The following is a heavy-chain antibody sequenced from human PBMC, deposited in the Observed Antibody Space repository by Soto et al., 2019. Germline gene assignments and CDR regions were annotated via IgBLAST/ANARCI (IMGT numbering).Heavy chain of an antibody. CDR2: IYYSGST. V-gene: IGHV4-31*03. J-gene: IGHJ4*02. D-gene: IGHD3-10*01. CDR3: AGYGSGSNAFAY. Sequence: PSETLSLTCTVSGGSISSGGYYWSWIRQHPGKGLEWIGYIYYSGSTYYNPSLKSRVTISVDTSKNQFSLKLSSVTAADTAVYYCAGYGSGSNAFAYWGQGTLVTVSS. CDR1: GGSISSGGYY.